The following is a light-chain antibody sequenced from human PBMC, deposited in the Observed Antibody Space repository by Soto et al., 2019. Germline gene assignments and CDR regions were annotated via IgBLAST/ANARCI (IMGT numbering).Light chain of an antibody. Sequence: IVVPQSPGTLSFSPWQRASLSCRASQSVSSNYLAWYQQKPGQAPRLLIHGASTRATGIPARFSGTGSGTDFTLTISSLKPADWAVYSWQQRSTWLVTIGQGTRLEIK. CDR1: QSVSSNY. J-gene: IGKJ5*01. V-gene: IGKV3D-20*02. CDR2: GAS. CDR3: QQRSTWLVT.